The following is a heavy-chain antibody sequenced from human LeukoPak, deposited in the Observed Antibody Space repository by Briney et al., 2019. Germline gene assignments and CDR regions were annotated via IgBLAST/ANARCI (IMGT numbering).Heavy chain of an antibody. J-gene: IGHJ4*02. Sequence: SKTLSLTCSVSGGSISSYYRFWIRQPPGKGLEWIGSVFHSGNTNYNPSLKSRVTISVDTSKNQFSLKLCSVTAADTAVYYCASSDIVTGTTYYFDYWGQGTLITVSS. CDR3: ASSDIVTGTTYYFDY. CDR1: GGSISSYY. D-gene: IGHD1-14*01. V-gene: IGHV4-59*01. CDR2: VFHSGNT.